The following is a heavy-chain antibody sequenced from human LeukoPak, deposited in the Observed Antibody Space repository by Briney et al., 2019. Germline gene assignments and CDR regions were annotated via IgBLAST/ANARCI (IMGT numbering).Heavy chain of an antibody. CDR2: IYYSGST. J-gene: IGHJ6*02. CDR3: ARGFGTVPTYGTDV. Sequence: SETLSLTCTVSGGSISSYYWSWIRQPPGKGLEWIGYIYYSGSTNYNPSLKSRVTISVDTSKNQFSLKLSSVTAADTAVYYCARGFGTVPTYGTDVWGQGTTVTVSS. D-gene: IGHD3-10*01. V-gene: IGHV4-59*01. CDR1: GGSISSYY.